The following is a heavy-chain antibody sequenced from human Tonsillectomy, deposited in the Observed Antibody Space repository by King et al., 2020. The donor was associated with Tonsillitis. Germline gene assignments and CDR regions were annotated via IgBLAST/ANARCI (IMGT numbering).Heavy chain of an antibody. D-gene: IGHD3-22*01. CDR3: ARDLSTGFYTGFGGMDV. Sequence: VQLVESGAEVKKPGSSVKVSCTASGGTFSTYAISWVRQAPGQGLEWMGGIIPILGIADYAQKFQGRVTITADKSTGTAYMELSSLRSADTAVYYCARDLSTGFYTGFGGMDVWGQGTTVTVSS. V-gene: IGHV1-69*10. CDR1: GGTFSTYA. CDR2: IIPILGIA. J-gene: IGHJ6*02.